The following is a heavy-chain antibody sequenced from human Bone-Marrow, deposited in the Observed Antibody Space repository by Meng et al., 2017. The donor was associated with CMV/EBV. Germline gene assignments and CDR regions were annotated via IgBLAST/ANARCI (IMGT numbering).Heavy chain of an antibody. CDR3: AREGCSSTSCYTGGWFDP. J-gene: IGHJ5*02. CDR1: GGSISSYY. D-gene: IGHD2-2*02. Sequence: GSLRLSCTVSGGSISSYYWSWIRQPPGKGLEWIGYIYYSGSTNYNPSLKSRVTISVDTSKNQFSLKLSSVTAADTAVYYCAREGCSSTSCYTGGWFDPWGQRTLVTVSS. V-gene: IGHV4-59*01. CDR2: IYYSGST.